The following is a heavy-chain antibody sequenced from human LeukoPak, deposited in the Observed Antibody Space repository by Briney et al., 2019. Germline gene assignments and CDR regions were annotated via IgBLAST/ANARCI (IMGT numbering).Heavy chain of an antibody. V-gene: IGHV1-18*01. Sequence: ASVKVSCKTSGYSFTSHGISWVRQAPGQGLEWMGWISGYNGNTNYAQKFQGRVTMTTDASTRTAHMEVRGLGSDDTAVYYCARGGWTTGMDYWGQGTLVTVSS. CDR2: ISGYNGNT. CDR1: GYSFTSHG. CDR3: ARGGWTTGMDY. D-gene: IGHD1-14*01. J-gene: IGHJ4*02.